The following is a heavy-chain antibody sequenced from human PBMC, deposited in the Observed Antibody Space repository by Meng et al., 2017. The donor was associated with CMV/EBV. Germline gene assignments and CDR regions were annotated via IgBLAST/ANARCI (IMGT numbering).Heavy chain of an antibody. Sequence: GESLKTSCAASGFTFSSYWMHWVRQAPGKGLVWVSRINSDGSSTSYADSVKGRFTISRDNAKNTLYLQMNSLRAEDTTVYYCARLERLLVHPYYYYGMDVWGQGTTVTVSS. D-gene: IGHD6-6*01. CDR2: INSDGSST. J-gene: IGHJ6*02. CDR3: ARLERLLVHPYYYYGMDV. V-gene: IGHV3-74*01. CDR1: GFTFSSYW.